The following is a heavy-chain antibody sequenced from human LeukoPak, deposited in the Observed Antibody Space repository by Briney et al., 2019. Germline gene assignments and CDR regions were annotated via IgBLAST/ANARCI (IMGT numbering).Heavy chain of an antibody. J-gene: IGHJ4*02. CDR3: ARGSILWFGELLPPFDY. CDR2: INHSGST. D-gene: IGHD3-10*01. V-gene: IGHV4-34*01. CDR1: GGSFSGYY. Sequence: SETLSLTCAVYGGSFSGYYWSWIRQPPGKGLEWIGEINHSGSTNYNPSLKSRVTISVDTSKNQFSLKLSSVTAADTAVYYCARGSILWFGELLPPFDYWGQGTLVTVSS.